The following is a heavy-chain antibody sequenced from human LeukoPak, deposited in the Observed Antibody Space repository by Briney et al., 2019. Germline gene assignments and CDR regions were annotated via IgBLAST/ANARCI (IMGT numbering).Heavy chain of an antibody. CDR1: GFTFSNHW. CDR2: INGDGSST. V-gene: IGHV3-74*01. CDR3: IQGRVTTTRNAFDV. Sequence: GGSLRLSCAASGFTFSNHWMHWVRQAPGKGLVWVSRINGDGSSTNYADSVKGRFTISRDNAKNTVYLEMSSLRAEDTAVYYCIQGRVTTTRNAFDVWGQGTMVTVSS. J-gene: IGHJ3*01. D-gene: IGHD1-1*01.